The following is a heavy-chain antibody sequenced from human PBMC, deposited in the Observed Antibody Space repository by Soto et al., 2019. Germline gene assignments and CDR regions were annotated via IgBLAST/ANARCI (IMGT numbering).Heavy chain of an antibody. Sequence: GGSLRLSCAASGFTFSSYWMHWVRQAPGKGLVWVSRINSDGSSTSYADSVKGRFTSSRDNAKNTLYLQMNSLRAEDTAVYYCARDSWDFWSGYDFDYWGQGTLVTVSS. D-gene: IGHD3-3*01. CDR1: GFTFSSYW. CDR3: ARDSWDFWSGYDFDY. V-gene: IGHV3-74*01. J-gene: IGHJ4*02. CDR2: INSDGSST.